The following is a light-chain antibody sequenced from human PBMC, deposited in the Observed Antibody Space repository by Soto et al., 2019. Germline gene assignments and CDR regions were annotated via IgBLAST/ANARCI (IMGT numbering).Light chain of an antibody. CDR2: GAF. J-gene: IGKJ2*01. CDR3: QQYGTSPHT. CDR1: QSVNSNY. V-gene: IGKV3-20*01. Sequence: EIVLTQSPGTLSLSPGERATLSCRASQSVNSNYLAWYQQKPGQVPRHLIYGAFIRAAGVPDRLSGSGSGTDFTLTISRLEPEDSSVYYFQQYGTSPHTFGQGTKLEI.